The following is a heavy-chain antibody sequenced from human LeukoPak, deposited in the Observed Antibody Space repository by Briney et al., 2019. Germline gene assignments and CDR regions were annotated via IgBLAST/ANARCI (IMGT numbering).Heavy chain of an antibody. V-gene: IGHV3-23*01. CDR2: ISGSGGST. D-gene: IGHD3-22*01. CDR1: GFTFSSYA. CDR3: AREKNYYDSSGLDY. J-gene: IGHJ4*02. Sequence: GGSLRLSCAASGFTFSSYAMSWVRQAPGKGLEWVSAISGSGGSTYYADSVKGRFTISRDNAKNSLYLQMNSLRAEDTAVYYCAREKNYYDSSGLDYWGQGTLVTVSS.